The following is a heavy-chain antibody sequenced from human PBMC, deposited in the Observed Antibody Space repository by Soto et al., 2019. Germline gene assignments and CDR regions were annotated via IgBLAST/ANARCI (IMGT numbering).Heavy chain of an antibody. D-gene: IGHD6-19*01. CDR1: GYSFTSYW. Sequence: GESLKISCKGSGYSFTSYWIGWVRQMPGKGLEWMGIIYPGDSDTRYSPSFQGQVTISADKSISTAYLQWSSLKASDTAMYYCARAAIAVAGTKHYYYYYGMDVWGQGTTATVSS. CDR3: ARAAIAVAGTKHYYYYYGMDV. J-gene: IGHJ6*02. V-gene: IGHV5-51*01. CDR2: IYPGDSDT.